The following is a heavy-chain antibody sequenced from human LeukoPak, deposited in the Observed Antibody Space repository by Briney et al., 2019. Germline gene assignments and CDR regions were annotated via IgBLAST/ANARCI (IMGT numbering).Heavy chain of an antibody. D-gene: IGHD1-26*01. CDR2: INPNSGGT. CDR1: GYTFTGYY. V-gene: IGHV1-2*02. J-gene: IGHJ6*03. CDR3: AKDGPFGSGDYYMDV. Sequence: ASVKVSCKASGYTFTGYYMHWVRQAPGQGLEWMGWINPNSGGTNYAQKFQGRVTMTRDTSISTAYMELSRLRSDDTAVYYCAKDGPFGSGDYYMDVWGKGTTVTVSS.